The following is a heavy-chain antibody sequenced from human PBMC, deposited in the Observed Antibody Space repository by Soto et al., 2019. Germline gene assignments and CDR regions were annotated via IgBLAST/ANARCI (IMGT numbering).Heavy chain of an antibody. V-gene: IGHV3-74*01. J-gene: IGHJ6*02. CDR3: ARDRVYYDSSSYYQDYGMDV. D-gene: IGHD3-22*01. Sequence: PGGSLRLSCAASGFTFSSYWMHWVRQAPGKGLVWVSRINSDGSSTSYADSVKGRFTITRDNAKTTLYLQMNSLRAEDTAVYYCARDRVYYDSSSYYQDYGMDVWGQGTTVTVSS. CDR2: INSDGSST. CDR1: GFTFSSYW.